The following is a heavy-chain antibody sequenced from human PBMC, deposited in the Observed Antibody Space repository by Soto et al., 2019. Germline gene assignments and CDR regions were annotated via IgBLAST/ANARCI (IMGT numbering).Heavy chain of an antibody. Sequence: PSETLSLTCTVSGGSISSYYWSWIRQPPGKGLEWIEYIYHSGSTYYNPSLKSRVTISVDRSKNQFSLKLSSVTAADTAVYYCASSSSLYYDSSGYSHLPDYWGQGTLVTVSS. V-gene: IGHV4-59*12. D-gene: IGHD3-22*01. CDR3: ASSSSLYYDSSGYSHLPDY. CDR2: IYHSGST. CDR1: GGSISSYY. J-gene: IGHJ4*02.